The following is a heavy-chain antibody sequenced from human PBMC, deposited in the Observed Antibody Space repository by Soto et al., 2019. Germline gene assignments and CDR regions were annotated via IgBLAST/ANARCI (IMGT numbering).Heavy chain of an antibody. Sequence: RRLYCVGSGFTFSTYSINWVRQAPGKGLEWVSSISSRSDIYYADSVKGRFTISRDNAKNSVSLQMNSLRAEDTAVYYCAREYTAWPLAYGLDVWGQGTTVT. V-gene: IGHV3-21*01. CDR3: AREYTAWPLAYGLDV. J-gene: IGHJ6*02. CDR1: GFTFSTYS. D-gene: IGHD2-2*02. CDR2: ISSRSDI.